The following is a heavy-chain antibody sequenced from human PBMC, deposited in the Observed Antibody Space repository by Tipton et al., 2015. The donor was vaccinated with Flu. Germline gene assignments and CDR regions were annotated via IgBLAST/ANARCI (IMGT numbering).Heavy chain of an antibody. V-gene: IGHV4-4*07. J-gene: IGHJ4*02. Sequence: TLSPTCTVSGGSLSSFYWSWIRQPAGKGLEYIGRIYSSGSTNYNPSFKSRVSMSLDASKTQFSLNLNSVTAADTAMYYCARGSGSGTHVMFDYWGQGTLVTVSS. CDR3: ARGSGSGTHVMFDY. CDR2: IYSSGST. D-gene: IGHD3-10*01. CDR1: GGSLSSFY.